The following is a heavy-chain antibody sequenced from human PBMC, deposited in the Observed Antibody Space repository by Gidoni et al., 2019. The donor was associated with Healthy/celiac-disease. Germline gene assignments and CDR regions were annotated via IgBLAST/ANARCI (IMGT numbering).Heavy chain of an antibody. D-gene: IGHD1-7*01. CDR3: ARDGGYNWNYGVYGMDV. Sequence: EVQLVESGGGLVQPGGSLKLSCAASGFTFSSYAMHWVRQAPGKGLEYVSAISSNGCSTYYANSVKGRFTISRDNSKNTLYLQMGSLRAEDMAVYYCARDGGYNWNYGVYGMDVWGQGTTVTVSS. J-gene: IGHJ6*02. CDR1: GFTFSSYA. V-gene: IGHV3-64*01. CDR2: ISSNGCST.